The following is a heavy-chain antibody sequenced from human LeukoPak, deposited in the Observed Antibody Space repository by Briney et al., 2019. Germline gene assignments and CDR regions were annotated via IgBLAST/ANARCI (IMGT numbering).Heavy chain of an antibody. CDR1: GITLSNYG. CDR3: AKRGVVIRVILVGFHKEAYYFDS. J-gene: IGHJ4*02. V-gene: IGHV3-23*01. D-gene: IGHD3-22*01. CDR2: ISGSGGGT. Sequence: GGSLRLSCAISGITLSNYGMSWVRQAPGKGLEWVAGISGSGGGTNYADSVKGRFTISRDNPKNTLYLQMNSLRAEDTAVYFCAKRGVVIRVILVGFHKEAYYFDSWGQGALVTVSS.